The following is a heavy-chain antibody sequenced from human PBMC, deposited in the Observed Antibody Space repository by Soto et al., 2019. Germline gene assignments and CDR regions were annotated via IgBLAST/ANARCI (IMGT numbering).Heavy chain of an antibody. V-gene: IGHV4-39*01. CDR3: ARHHVDYDFWSGYRYYYYYMDV. CDR2: IYYSGST. J-gene: IGHJ6*03. CDR1: GGSISSSSYY. D-gene: IGHD3-3*01. Sequence: QLQLQESGPGLVKPSETLSLTCTVSGGSISSSSYYWGWIRQPPGKGLEWIGSIYYSGSTYYNPSLKSRATISVDTSKNQFSLKLSSVTAADTAVYYCARHHVDYDFWSGYRYYYYYMDVWGKGTTVTVSS.